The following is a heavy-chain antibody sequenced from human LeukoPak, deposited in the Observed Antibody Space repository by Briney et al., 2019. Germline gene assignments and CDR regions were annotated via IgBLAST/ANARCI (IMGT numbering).Heavy chain of an antibody. CDR2: MNPNSGNT. CDR3: ARGTNNWNDDDYFDY. V-gene: IGHV1-8*01. D-gene: IGHD1-20*01. J-gene: IGHJ4*02. CDR1: GYTFTSYD. Sequence: ASVKVSCKASGYTFTSYDINRVRQATGQRLEWMGWMNPNSGNTGYAQKFQGRVTMTRNTSISTAYMELSSLRSEDTTVYYCARGTNNWNDDDYFDYWGQGTLVTVCS.